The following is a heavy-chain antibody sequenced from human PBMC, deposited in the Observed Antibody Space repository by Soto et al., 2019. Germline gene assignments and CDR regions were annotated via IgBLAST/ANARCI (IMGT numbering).Heavy chain of an antibody. V-gene: IGHV1-8*01. CDR3: ARKGYCSGGSCIRTGDNWFDP. J-gene: IGHJ5*02. Sequence: ASVKVSCKASGYTFTSYDINWVRQATGQGLEWMGWMNPNSGNTGYAQKFQGRVTMTRNTSISTAYMELSSLRSEDTAVYYCARKGYCSGGSCIRTGDNWFDPWGQGTLVTVSS. CDR2: MNPNSGNT. CDR1: GYTFTSYD. D-gene: IGHD2-15*01.